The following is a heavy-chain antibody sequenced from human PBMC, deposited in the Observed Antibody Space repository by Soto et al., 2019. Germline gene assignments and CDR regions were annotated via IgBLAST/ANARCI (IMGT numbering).Heavy chain of an antibody. V-gene: IGHV4-31*03. D-gene: IGHD6-19*01. CDR3: ARMYSSGAGWFHP. CDR1: GYFIGAGGYY. CDR2: FYSSGSI. Sequence: QIELQESGPGLVKPSQTLSLTCFVSGYFIGAGGYYWSWIRHHPGKGLEWIGSFYSSGSIISNPSLRSRVSITGDMSTNQFSMSLTSVTAADTARYYCARMYSSGAGWFHPWGQGTLVTVSS. J-gene: IGHJ5*02.